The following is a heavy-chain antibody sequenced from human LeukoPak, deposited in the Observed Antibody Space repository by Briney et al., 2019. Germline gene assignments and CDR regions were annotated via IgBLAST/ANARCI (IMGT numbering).Heavy chain of an antibody. CDR1: GYTFTSD. V-gene: IGHV1-46*01. CDR3: ARGVHVRVYDSNPHYGHY. D-gene: IGHD3-22*01. J-gene: IGHJ4*02. Sequence: ASLKVSCKASGYTFTSDIFWVRQAPGQGLEWMGIINPSTGSTSYSQKFQGRVTMTRDMSTSTVYMELSGLRSEDTAWYYCARGVHVRVYDSNPHYGHYWGQGTLVTVSS. CDR2: INPSTGST.